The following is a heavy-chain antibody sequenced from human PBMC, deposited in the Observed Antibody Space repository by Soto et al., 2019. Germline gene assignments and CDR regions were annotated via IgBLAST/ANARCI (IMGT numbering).Heavy chain of an antibody. Sequence: QVQLQESGPGLVKPSETLSLTCTVSGGSISSYYWSWIRQPPGKGLEWIGYISYSGSTNYNPSLKTRVTISVDTSKHPFSLKLRSVTAADPAVYYCAREGVSSSWYYYYGLDVWGQGTTVTVSS. CDR3: AREGVSSSWYYYYGLDV. J-gene: IGHJ6*02. D-gene: IGHD6-13*01. V-gene: IGHV4-59*01. CDR1: GGSISSYY. CDR2: ISYSGST.